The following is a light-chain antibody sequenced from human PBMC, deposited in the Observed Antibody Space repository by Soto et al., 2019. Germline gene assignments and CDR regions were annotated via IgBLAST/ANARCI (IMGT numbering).Light chain of an antibody. V-gene: IGKV1-13*02. CDR3: QQFYGDLFT. CDR2: DAS. J-gene: IGKJ3*01. Sequence: AIPLTQSPSSLSASVGDRVTISCRASQGISGALAWYQQKPGKPPKLLIYDASTLESGVPSRLSGSGSGTDFTLTISSLQPEDFATYYCQQFYGDLFTFGPGTIVDVK. CDR1: QGISGA.